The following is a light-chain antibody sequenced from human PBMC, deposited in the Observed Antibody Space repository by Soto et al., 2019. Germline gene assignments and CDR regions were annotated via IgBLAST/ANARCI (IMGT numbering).Light chain of an antibody. J-gene: IGLJ3*02. CDR2: FNN. Sequence: QSVLTQPPSASGTPGQRVTISCSGSSSNIGSKTVNWYQQLPGTAPKLLIYFNNQRPSGVPDRFSASKSGASASLAISGLQSEDEANYYCAAWDDSLNGPVFGGGTQLTVL. CDR3: AAWDDSLNGPV. CDR1: SSNIGSKT. V-gene: IGLV1-44*01.